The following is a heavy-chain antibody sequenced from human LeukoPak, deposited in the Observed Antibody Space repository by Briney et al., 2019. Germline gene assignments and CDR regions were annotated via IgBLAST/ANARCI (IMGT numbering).Heavy chain of an antibody. Sequence: TSETLSLTCTVSGGSISSYYWSWIRQPAGKGLEWVGRIHISGSTNYNPSLKSRVTMSLDRFKNQFSLKLSSVTAADTAVYYCARDLYDSSGYTENWFDPWGQGTLVTVSS. D-gene: IGHD3-22*01. CDR3: ARDLYDSSGYTENWFDP. CDR1: GGSISSYY. V-gene: IGHV4-4*07. CDR2: IHISGST. J-gene: IGHJ5*02.